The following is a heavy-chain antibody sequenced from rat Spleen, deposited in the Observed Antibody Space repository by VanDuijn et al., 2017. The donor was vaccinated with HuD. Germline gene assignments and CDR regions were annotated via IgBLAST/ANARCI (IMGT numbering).Heavy chain of an antibody. CDR3: TTGIQPRH. V-gene: IGHV5-20*01. Sequence: EVQLVESGGGSVQPGRSLKLSCTATGFTFSDYYMAWVRQTPTKGLEWVATISFDGTSTYYRDSVKGRFTISRDDAKSTLYLQMDSLRSEDTATYYCTTGIQPRHWGQGVMVTVSS. CDR1: GFTFSDYY. CDR2: ISFDGTST. D-gene: IGHD1-5*01. J-gene: IGHJ2*01.